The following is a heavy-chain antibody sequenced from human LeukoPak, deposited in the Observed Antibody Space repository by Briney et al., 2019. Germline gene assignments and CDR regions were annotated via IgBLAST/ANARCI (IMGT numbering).Heavy chain of an antibody. Sequence: GGSLRLSCAASGFTFSSYGMHWVRQAPGKGLEWVAFIRYDGSNKYYADSVKGRFTISRDNSKNTLYLQMNSLRAEDTAVYYCAREGSYYHYYYMDVWGKGTTVTVSS. CDR2: IRYDGSNK. J-gene: IGHJ6*03. CDR1: GFTFSSYG. D-gene: IGHD1-26*01. V-gene: IGHV3-30*02. CDR3: AREGSYYHYYYMDV.